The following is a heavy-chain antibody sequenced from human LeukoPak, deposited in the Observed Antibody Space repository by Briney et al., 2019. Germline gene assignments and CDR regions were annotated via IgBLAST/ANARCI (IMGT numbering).Heavy chain of an antibody. CDR3: AREKGYCSSTSCRYFDY. CDR2: INSDGSST. V-gene: IGHV3-74*01. J-gene: IGHJ4*02. Sequence: GGSLRLSCAASGFTFSSYWMHWVRQAPGKGLVWVSRINSDGSSTSYADSVKGRFTISRDNAKNTLYLQMNSLRAEDTAVYYCAREKGYCSSTSCRYFDYWGQGTLVTVSS. CDR1: GFTFSSYW. D-gene: IGHD2-2*01.